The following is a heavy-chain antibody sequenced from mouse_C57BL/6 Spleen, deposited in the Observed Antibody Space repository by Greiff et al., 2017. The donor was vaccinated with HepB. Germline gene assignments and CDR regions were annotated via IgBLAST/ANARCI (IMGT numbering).Heavy chain of an antibody. CDR1: GFTFTDYY. V-gene: IGHV7-3*01. D-gene: IGHD1-1*01. CDR3: ARYTRYGSSYWYFDV. Sequence: EVMLVESGGGLVQPGGSLSLSCAASGFTFTDYYMSWVRQPPGKALEWLGFIRNKANGYTTEYSASVKGRFTISRDNSQSILYLQMNALRAEDSATYYCARYTRYGSSYWYFDVWGTGTTVTVSS. CDR2: IRNKANGYTT. J-gene: IGHJ1*03.